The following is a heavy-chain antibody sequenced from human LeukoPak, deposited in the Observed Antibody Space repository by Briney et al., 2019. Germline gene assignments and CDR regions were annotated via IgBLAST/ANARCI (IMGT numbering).Heavy chain of an antibody. Sequence: GGSLRLSCAASGFTFSSYGMHWVRQAPGKGLEWVSYISSSGSTIYYADSVKGRFTISRDNAKNSLYLQMNSLRAEDTAVYYCARHITMVRGVMEDWFDPWGQGTLVTVSS. D-gene: IGHD3-10*01. V-gene: IGHV3-48*04. CDR1: GFTFSSYG. J-gene: IGHJ5*02. CDR2: ISSSGSTI. CDR3: ARHITMVRGVMEDWFDP.